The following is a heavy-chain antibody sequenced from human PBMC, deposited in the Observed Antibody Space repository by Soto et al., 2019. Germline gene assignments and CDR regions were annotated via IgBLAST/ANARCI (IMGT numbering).Heavy chain of an antibody. V-gene: IGHV3-11*05. CDR1: GFTFSDHY. CDR2: ISTTSDYT. D-gene: IGHD2-2*02. Sequence: QVHLVASGGGLVKPGVSLRLSCAVSGFTFSDHYMSWLRQAPAQGLEWISYISTTSDYTNDADSVKGRFTISRDNAKNSLYLQMNSLTAEDTAVYYCARHESSCYRYFDLWGRGTLVIVSS. CDR3: ARHESSCYRYFDL. J-gene: IGHJ2*01.